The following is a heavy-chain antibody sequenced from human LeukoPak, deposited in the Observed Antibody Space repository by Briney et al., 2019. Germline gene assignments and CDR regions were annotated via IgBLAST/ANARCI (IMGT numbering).Heavy chain of an antibody. Sequence: AASVKVSCKASGYTFTSYGISWVRQAPGQGLEWMGWISAYNGNTNYAQKLQGRVTMTTDTSTSTAYMELRSLGSDDTAVYYCATIRDYDFWSGYLDYWGQGTLVTVSS. V-gene: IGHV1-18*01. J-gene: IGHJ4*02. CDR1: GYTFTSYG. CDR2: ISAYNGNT. CDR3: ATIRDYDFWSGYLDY. D-gene: IGHD3-3*01.